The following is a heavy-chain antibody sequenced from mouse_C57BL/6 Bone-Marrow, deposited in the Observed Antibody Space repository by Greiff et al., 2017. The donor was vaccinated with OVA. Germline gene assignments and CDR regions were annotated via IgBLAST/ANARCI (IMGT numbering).Heavy chain of an antibody. J-gene: IGHJ2*01. V-gene: IGHV1-81*01. CDR1: GYTFTSYG. CDR3: AKRAPITTVVANFDY. Sequence: VQLQQSGAELARPGASVKLSCKASGYTFTSYGISWVKQRTGQGLEWIGEIYPRSGNTYYNEKFKGKATLTADKSSSTAYMELRSLTSEDSAVYFCAKRAPITTVVANFDYWGQGTTLTVSS. D-gene: IGHD1-1*01. CDR2: IYPRSGNT.